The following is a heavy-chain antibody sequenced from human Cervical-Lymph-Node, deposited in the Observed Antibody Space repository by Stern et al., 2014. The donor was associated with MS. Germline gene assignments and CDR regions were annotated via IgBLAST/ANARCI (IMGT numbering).Heavy chain of an antibody. CDR3: AKKATVTLPVGRYFDY. CDR1: GFTFSSYA. J-gene: IGHJ4*02. Sequence: EDQLVESGGGSVQPGGSLRLSCAASGFTFSSYAMSWVRQAPGKGLEWVSAISGSGGSTYYADSVKGRFTISRDNSKNTLYLQMNSLRAEDTAVYYCAKKATVTLPVGRYFDYWGQGTLVTVSS. D-gene: IGHD4-17*01. CDR2: ISGSGGST. V-gene: IGHV3-23*04.